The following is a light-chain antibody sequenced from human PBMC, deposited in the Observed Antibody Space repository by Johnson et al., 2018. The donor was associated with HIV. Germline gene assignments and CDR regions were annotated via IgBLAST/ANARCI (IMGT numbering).Light chain of an antibody. J-gene: IGLJ1*01. CDR2: DNN. CDR3: GTWDSSLRVGF. CDR1: SSNIRNNY. V-gene: IGLV1-51*01. Sequence: QSVLTQPPSVSAAPGQKVTISCSGSSSNIRNNYVSWYQQLPGTAPKLLIYDNNKRPSGIPDRFSGSKSGTSATLGITGLQTGDEADYYCGTWDSSLRVGFFGTGTKVT.